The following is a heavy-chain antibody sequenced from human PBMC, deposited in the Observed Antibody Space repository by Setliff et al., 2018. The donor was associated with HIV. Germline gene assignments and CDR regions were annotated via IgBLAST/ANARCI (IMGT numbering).Heavy chain of an antibody. D-gene: IGHD6-19*01. Sequence: ASVKVSCKASGYTFTSYGISWVRQAPGKGLEWMGWISAYNGNTNYAQKLQGRVTMTTDTSTSTVYMELRSLRSDDTAVYYCARGTQWLVQGYFGYWGQGTLVTVSS. CDR2: ISAYNGNT. CDR3: ARGTQWLVQGYFGY. CDR1: GYTFTSYG. V-gene: IGHV1-18*01. J-gene: IGHJ4*02.